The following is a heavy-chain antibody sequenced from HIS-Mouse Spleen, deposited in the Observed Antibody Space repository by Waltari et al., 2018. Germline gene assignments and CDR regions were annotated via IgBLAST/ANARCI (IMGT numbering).Heavy chain of an antibody. CDR3: ARKRTASGWFDP. CDR1: GGSISSSSYY. Sequence: QLQLQESGPGLVKPSETLSLTCTVPGGSISSSSYYRGWIRQPPGKGLEWIGSIYYSGSTYYNPSLKSRVTISVDTSKNQFSLKLSSVTAADTAVYYCARKRTASGWFDPWGQGTLVTVSS. V-gene: IGHV4-39*01. J-gene: IGHJ5*02. CDR2: IYYSGST. D-gene: IGHD2-21*02.